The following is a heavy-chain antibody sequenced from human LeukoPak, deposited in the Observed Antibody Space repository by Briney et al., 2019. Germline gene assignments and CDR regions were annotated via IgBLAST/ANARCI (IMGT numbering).Heavy chain of an antibody. Sequence: ASVKVSCKASGGTFSSYAISWVRQAPGQGLEWMGGIIPIFGTANYAQKFQGRVTITADESTSTAYMELSSLRSEDTAVYYCAREGGSSWPTAFGIWGQGTMVTVSS. CDR3: AREGGSSWPTAFGI. CDR1: GGTFSSYA. V-gene: IGHV1-69*13. D-gene: IGHD6-13*01. J-gene: IGHJ3*02. CDR2: IIPIFGTA.